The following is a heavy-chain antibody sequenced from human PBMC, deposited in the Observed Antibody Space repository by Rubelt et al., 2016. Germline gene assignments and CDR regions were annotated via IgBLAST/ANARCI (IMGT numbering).Heavy chain of an antibody. CDR1: GYTFTSYD. J-gene: IGHJ4*02. CDR3: ARGRAVKLADSGGNDY. CDR2: MNPNSGNT. V-gene: IGHV1-8*01. D-gene: IGHD4-23*01. Sequence: QVQLVQSGAEVKKPGASVKVSCKASGYTFTSYDINWVRQATGQGLEWMGWMNPNSGNTGYAQNVQGRVTMTRNTSISTAYMELSSLRSEDTAVYYCARGRAVKLADSGGNDYWGQGTLVTVSS.